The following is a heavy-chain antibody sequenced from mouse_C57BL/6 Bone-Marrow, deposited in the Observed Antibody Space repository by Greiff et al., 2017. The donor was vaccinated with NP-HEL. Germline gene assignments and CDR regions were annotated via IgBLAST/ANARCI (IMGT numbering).Heavy chain of an antibody. CDR1: GFNIKDDY. V-gene: IGHV14-4*01. Sequence: EVQLQQSGAELVRPGASVKLSCTASGFNIKDDYMHWVKQRPEQGLEWIGWIDPENGDTEYASKFQGKATITADTSSNPAYLQLSSLTSEDTAVYYCTACGYYGSSFYWYFDVWGTGTTVTVSA. D-gene: IGHD1-1*01. CDR3: TACGYYGSSFYWYFDV. J-gene: IGHJ1*03. CDR2: IDPENGDT.